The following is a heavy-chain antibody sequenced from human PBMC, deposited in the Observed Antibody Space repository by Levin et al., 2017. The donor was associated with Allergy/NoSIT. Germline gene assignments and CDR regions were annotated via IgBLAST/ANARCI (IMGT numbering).Heavy chain of an antibody. V-gene: IGHV3-21*01. CDR3: ARDASLAHYDFWSGYYGGDWFDP. CDR2: ISSSSSYI. D-gene: IGHD3-3*01. CDR1: GFTFSSHS. Sequence: GGSLRLSCAASGFTFSSHSMNWVRQAPGKGLEWVSSISSSSSYIYYADSVKGRFTISRDNAKNSLYLQMNSLRAEDTAVYYCARDASLAHYDFWSGYYGGDWFDPWGQGTLVTVSS. J-gene: IGHJ5*02.